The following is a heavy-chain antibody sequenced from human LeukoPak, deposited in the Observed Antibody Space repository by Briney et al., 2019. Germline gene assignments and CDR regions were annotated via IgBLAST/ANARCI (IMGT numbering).Heavy chain of an antibody. J-gene: IGHJ3*02. CDR3: ARDRSGWYGDAFDI. V-gene: IGHV4-59*01. Sequence: PSETLSLTCTVSGGSLSSYYGSWIRQPPGTGLEGIGYIYYSGSTNYNPSLKSRVTISVDTSKNQLSLKLSSVTAADTAVYYCARDRSGWYGDAFDIWGQGTMVTVSS. CDR1: GGSLSSYY. D-gene: IGHD6-19*01. CDR2: IYYSGST.